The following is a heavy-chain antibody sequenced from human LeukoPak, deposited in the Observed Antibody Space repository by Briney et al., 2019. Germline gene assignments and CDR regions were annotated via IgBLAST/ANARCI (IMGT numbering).Heavy chain of an antibody. CDR2: IYYSEST. CDR3: AKQRRDGYNYFDY. D-gene: IGHD5-24*01. J-gene: IGHJ4*02. CDR1: GGSISSSRYY. V-gene: IGHV4-39*01. Sequence: SETLSLTCTVSGGSISSSRYYWGWIRHPPGKGLEWIGNIYYSESTYYNPSLKSRVTLSVDTSKNQFSLKLSSVPAADTAVYYCAKQRRDGYNYFDYWGQGTLVTVPS.